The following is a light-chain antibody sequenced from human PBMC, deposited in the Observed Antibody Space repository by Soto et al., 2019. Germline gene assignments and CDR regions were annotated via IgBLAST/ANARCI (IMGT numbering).Light chain of an antibody. J-gene: IGKJ1*01. CDR3: QQSYSTPWT. CDR1: QGITDY. V-gene: IGKV1-39*01. Sequence: IHMTHSPSSLSASVLYRVTITFLASQGITDYLAWYQQKPGQVPNLLIYAASSLQSGVPSRFSGSGSGTDFTLTISSLQPEDFATYYCQQSYSTPWTFGQGTKVDIK. CDR2: AAS.